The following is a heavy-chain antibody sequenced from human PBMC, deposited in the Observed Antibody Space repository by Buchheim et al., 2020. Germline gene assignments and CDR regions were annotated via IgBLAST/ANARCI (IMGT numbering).Heavy chain of an antibody. Sequence: QVQLQESGPGLVKPSQTLSLTCTVSGGSISRGDYYWNWVRQPPGKGLEWIGYIYTSGSTYYNPSLKCRLILSIDTSKNQFSLKLDSVTAADTAVYYCARDRGFGSGSPFYYYGMDVWGQGT. J-gene: IGHJ6*02. D-gene: IGHD3-10*01. CDR1: GGSISRGDYY. CDR3: ARDRGFGSGSPFYYYGMDV. CDR2: IYTSGST. V-gene: IGHV4-30-4*01.